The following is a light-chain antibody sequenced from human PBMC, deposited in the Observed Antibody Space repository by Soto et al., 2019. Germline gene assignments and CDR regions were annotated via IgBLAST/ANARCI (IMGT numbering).Light chain of an antibody. J-gene: IGKJ4*01. CDR3: QQRSNWPLT. CDR1: QSVSSSY. Sequence: EIVLTQSPGTLSLSPWERATLSCMASQSVSSSYLAWYQQKPGQAPRLLIYDASNRAAGIPARFSGSGSGTDFTLTISSLEPEDFAVYYCQQRSNWPLTFGGGTKVDI. CDR2: DAS. V-gene: IGKV3D-20*02.